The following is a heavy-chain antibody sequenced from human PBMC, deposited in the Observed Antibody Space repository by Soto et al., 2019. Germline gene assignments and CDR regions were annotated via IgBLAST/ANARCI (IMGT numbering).Heavy chain of an antibody. Sequence: ASVKVSCKASGYTFTTYGINRVRRAPGQGLEWMGWISAYNGDTNYAQKLQGRVTMTTDTSTSTAYMELRSLRSDDTALYYCARLLLPANIVGPTTSTNYYGMDVWGQGTTVTVSS. CDR3: ARLLLPANIVGPTTSTNYYGMDV. V-gene: IGHV1-18*01. J-gene: IGHJ6*02. CDR2: ISAYNGDT. CDR1: GYTFTTYG. D-gene: IGHD1-26*01.